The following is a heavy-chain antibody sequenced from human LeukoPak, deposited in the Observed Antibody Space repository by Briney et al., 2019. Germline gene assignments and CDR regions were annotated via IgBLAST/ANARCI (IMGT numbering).Heavy chain of an antibody. CDR2: IIPILGIA. V-gene: IGHV1-69*04. CDR1: GGTFSSYA. J-gene: IGHJ6*01. D-gene: IGHD6-19*01. Sequence: AASVKVSCKGSGGTFSSYAISWVRQAPGQGLEWMGRIIPILGIANYAQKFQGRVTITADKSTSTAYMELSSLRSEDTAVYYCASKQWLPQGNYGMDVWGQGTTVTVSS. CDR3: ASKQWLPQGNYGMDV.